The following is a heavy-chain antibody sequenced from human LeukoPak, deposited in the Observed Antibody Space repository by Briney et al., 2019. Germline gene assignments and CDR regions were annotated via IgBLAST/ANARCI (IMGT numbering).Heavy chain of an antibody. CDR1: GYSFTSYW. Sequence: GESLKISCKGSGYSFTSYWIGWVRQMPGKGLEWMGIIYPGDSDTRYSPSFQGQVTISADKSISTAYLQWSSLKASDTAMYYCARHGSGSYYGAGGEGFDPWGQGTLVTVSS. D-gene: IGHD3-10*01. J-gene: IGHJ5*02. CDR3: ARHGSGSYYGAGGEGFDP. V-gene: IGHV5-51*01. CDR2: IYPGDSDT.